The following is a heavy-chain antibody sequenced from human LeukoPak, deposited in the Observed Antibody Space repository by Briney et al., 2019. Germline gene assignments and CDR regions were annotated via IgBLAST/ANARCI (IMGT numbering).Heavy chain of an antibody. Sequence: ASVKVSCKASGYTFTGYYMHWVRQAPGQGLEWMGRINPNSGGTNYAQKFQGRVTMTRDTPISTAYMELSRLRSDNTAVYYCARGLGTAMVNFDYWGQGTLVTVSS. V-gene: IGHV1-2*06. CDR1: GYTFTGYY. J-gene: IGHJ4*02. CDR2: INPNSGGT. D-gene: IGHD5-18*01. CDR3: ARGLGTAMVNFDY.